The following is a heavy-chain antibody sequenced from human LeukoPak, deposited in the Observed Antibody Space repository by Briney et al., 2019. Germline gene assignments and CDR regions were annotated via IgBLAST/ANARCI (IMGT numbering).Heavy chain of an antibody. V-gene: IGHV1-46*01. CDR1: GYTFTSYY. J-gene: IGHJ5*02. D-gene: IGHD2-21*02. CDR3: ARGGVVVTATRLFWLDP. CDR2: INSSGGTT. Sequence: ASVKVSCKASGYTFTSYYIHWVRQAPGHALEWMGIINSSGGTTIYAQKFQGRVTMTRDTSTSTVYMELSSLRSEDMAVYYCARGGVVVTATRLFWLDPWGQGTLVTVSS.